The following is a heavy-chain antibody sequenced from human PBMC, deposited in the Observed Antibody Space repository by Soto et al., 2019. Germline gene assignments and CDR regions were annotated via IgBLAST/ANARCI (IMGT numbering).Heavy chain of an antibody. CDR2: IFYSGTT. CDR1: GCSISSSGYY. J-gene: IGHJ6*02. Sequence: XETLSLTCPVSGCSISSSGYYWGWIRQSPGKGLEWIGTIFYSGTTYYNPSLESRITISQDTSNNQFSLKLTSVTAADTAVYYCARHYYDSSGYPAPYYHGMDVWGQGTTVTVSS. V-gene: IGHV4-39*01. D-gene: IGHD3-22*01. CDR3: ARHYYDSSGYPAPYYHGMDV.